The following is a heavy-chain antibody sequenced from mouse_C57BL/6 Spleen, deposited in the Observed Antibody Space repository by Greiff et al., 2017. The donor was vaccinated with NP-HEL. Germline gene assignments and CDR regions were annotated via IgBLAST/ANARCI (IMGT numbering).Heavy chain of an antibody. D-gene: IGHD1-1*01. J-gene: IGHJ2*01. CDR1: GFSLTSYA. V-gene: IGHV2-9-1*01. CDR3: ARNYYGSSYYFDY. CDR2: IWTGGGT. Sequence: VKVVESGPGLVAPSQSLSLTCTVSGFSLTSYAISWVRQPPGKGLEWLGVIWTGGGTNYNSALKSRLSISKDNSKSQVFLKMNSLQTDDTARYYCARNYYGSSYYFDYWGQGTTLTVSS.